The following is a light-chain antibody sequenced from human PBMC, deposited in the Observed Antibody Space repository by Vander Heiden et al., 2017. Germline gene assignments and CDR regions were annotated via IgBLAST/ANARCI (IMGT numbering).Light chain of an antibody. CDR2: KTS. V-gene: IGKV1-5*03. CDR3: QEYNSYPWT. Sequence: DIQMTQSPSTLSAFVGDRVTITCRASQSISNWLAWYQQKPGKAPKLLIYKTSSLESGVPSRFSGSGSGTEFTLTISSLQSDDFASYYCQEYNSYPWTFGQGTKVEIK. CDR1: QSISNW. J-gene: IGKJ1*01.